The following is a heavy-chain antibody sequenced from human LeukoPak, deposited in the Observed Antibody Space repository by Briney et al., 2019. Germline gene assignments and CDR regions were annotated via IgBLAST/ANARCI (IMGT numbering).Heavy chain of an antibody. CDR3: AREFTS. CDR2: IYTSGTT. J-gene: IGHJ5*02. Sequence: SETLSLTCTVSGGSISSYYWSWIRQPAGKGLEWIGRIYTSGTTNYNPSLKSRVTMSIDTSKNQFSLNLGSVTAADTAVYYCAREFTSWGQGTLVTVSS. V-gene: IGHV4-4*07. CDR1: GGSISSYY.